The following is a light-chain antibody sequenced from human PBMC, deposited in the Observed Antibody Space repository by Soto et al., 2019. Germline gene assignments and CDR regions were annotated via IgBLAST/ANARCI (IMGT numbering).Light chain of an antibody. CDR3: QQYSTFWT. CDR1: QSISVW. J-gene: IGKJ1*01. Sequence: DIQMTQSPSTLSASGGGRVTITCRASQSISVWLAWYQQKPGRAPKLLIYETSILQSGVPSRFSGSGSGTDFTLTISGVQPDDIATYYCQQYSTFWTFGQGTKVDNK. CDR2: ETS. V-gene: IGKV1-5*03.